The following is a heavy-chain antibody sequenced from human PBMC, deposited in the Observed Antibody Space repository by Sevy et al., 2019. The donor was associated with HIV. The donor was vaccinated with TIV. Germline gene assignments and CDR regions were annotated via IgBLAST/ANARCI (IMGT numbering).Heavy chain of an antibody. CDR3: AREPSYYYGSGSYSRGYFDY. CDR1: GFTFSSYE. CDR2: ISSSGSTI. J-gene: IGHJ4*02. D-gene: IGHD3-10*01. Sequence: GGSLRLSCAASGFTFSSYEMNWVRQAPGKGLEWVSYISSSGSTIYYADSVKGRFTISRDNAKNSLYLQMNSLRAEDTAVYYCAREPSYYYGSGSYSRGYFDYWGQGTLVTVSS. V-gene: IGHV3-48*03.